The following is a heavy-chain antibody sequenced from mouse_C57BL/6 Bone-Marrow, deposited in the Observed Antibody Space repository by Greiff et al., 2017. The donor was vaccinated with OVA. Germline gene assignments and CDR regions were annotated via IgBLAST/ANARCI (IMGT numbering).Heavy chain of an antibody. CDR1: GYSFTGYY. J-gene: IGHJ4*01. CDR3: ARTPTVVAYYYAMDY. V-gene: IGHV1-31*01. CDR2: IYPYNGVS. Sequence: VQLQQSGPELVKPGASVKISCKASGYSFTGYYMHWVKQSHGNILDWIGYIYPYNGVSSYNQKFKGKATLTVDKSSSTAYMELRSLTSEDSAVYYCARTPTVVAYYYAMDYWGQGTSDTVSS. D-gene: IGHD1-1*01.